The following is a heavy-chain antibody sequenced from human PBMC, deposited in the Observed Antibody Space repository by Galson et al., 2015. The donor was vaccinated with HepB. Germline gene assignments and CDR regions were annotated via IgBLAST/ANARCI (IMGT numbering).Heavy chain of an antibody. J-gene: IGHJ5*02. CDR1: GFTFSNSA. D-gene: IGHD4-17*01. Sequence: SLRLSCAASGFTFSNSAMNWVRQAPGKGLEWVSRINTSGGATYYGDSVKGRFTISRDNSKSTLNLQMNSLRAEDTAVYYCAKETVTPVNGFDPWGQGTLVTVSS. CDR3: AKETVTPVNGFDP. CDR2: INTSGGAT. V-gene: IGHV3-23*01.